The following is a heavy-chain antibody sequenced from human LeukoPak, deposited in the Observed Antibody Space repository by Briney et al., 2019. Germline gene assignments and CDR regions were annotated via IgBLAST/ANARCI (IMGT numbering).Heavy chain of an antibody. V-gene: IGHV1-8*02. Sequence: ASVKVSCKASGGTFSSYAINWVRQATGQGLEWMGWMNPNSGNTGYAQKFQGRVTMTRNTSISTAYMELSSLRSEDTAVYYCARDRIAAAGRGFDYWGQGTLVTVSS. CDR2: MNPNSGNT. J-gene: IGHJ4*02. CDR1: GGTFSSYA. CDR3: ARDRIAAAGRGFDY. D-gene: IGHD6-13*01.